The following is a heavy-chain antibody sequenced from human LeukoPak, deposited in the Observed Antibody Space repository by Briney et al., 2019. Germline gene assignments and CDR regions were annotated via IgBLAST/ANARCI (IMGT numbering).Heavy chain of an antibody. CDR1: GFTFSTYG. V-gene: IGHV3-33*01. D-gene: IGHD6-19*01. CDR3: ARGTRGIVLAGEFFDY. J-gene: IGHJ4*02. Sequence: GGSLRLSCAASGFTFSTYGRHWVRQAPGKGLEWVAVIWYDGSNKYYADSVKGRFTISRDNSKNTLYLQMNSLRAEDTAVYYCARGTRGIVLAGEFFDYWGQGTLVTVSS. CDR2: IWYDGSNK.